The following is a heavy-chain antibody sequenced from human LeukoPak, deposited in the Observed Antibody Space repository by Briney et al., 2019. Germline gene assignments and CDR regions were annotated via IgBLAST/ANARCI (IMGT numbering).Heavy chain of an antibody. CDR3: ASNTAMGIDY. CDR2: IYYSGST. D-gene: IGHD5-18*01. J-gene: IGHJ4*02. V-gene: IGHV4-59*08. Sequence: SETLSPTCTVSGGSISSYYWSWIRQPPGKGLEWIGYIYYSGSTNYNPSLKSRVTISVDTSKNQFSLKLSSVTAADTAVYYCASNTAMGIDYWGQGTLVTVSS. CDR1: GGSISSYY.